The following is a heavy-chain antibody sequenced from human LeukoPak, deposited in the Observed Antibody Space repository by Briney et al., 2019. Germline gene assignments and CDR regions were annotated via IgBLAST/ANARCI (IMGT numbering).Heavy chain of an antibody. Sequence: QSGGSLRLSCAASGFTFSNYAMGWVPKAPGKGLSWSSAVGVGDDSTYYADSVKGRFTISRDNSKNTLYLQMNSLRAEDTAVYYCAKWGDYDILTGYYDSDYWGQGTLVTVSS. CDR1: GFTFSNYA. CDR2: VGVGDDST. CDR3: AKWGDYDILTGYYDSDY. V-gene: IGHV3-23*01. J-gene: IGHJ4*02. D-gene: IGHD3-9*01.